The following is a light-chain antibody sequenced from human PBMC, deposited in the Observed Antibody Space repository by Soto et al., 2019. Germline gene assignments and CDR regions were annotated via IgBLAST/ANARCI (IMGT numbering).Light chain of an antibody. V-gene: IGLV2-11*01. CDR2: DVS. J-gene: IGLJ1*01. Sequence: QSALTQSRSVSGSPGQSVTISCTGTSSDVGGYNSVSWYQQHPGKAPKIMIYDVSKRASGVPDRFSGSKSGNTASLPISGLQAEDEADYYCCSFAGTSYVFGTGTKLTVL. CDR3: CSFAGTSYV. CDR1: SSDVGGYNS.